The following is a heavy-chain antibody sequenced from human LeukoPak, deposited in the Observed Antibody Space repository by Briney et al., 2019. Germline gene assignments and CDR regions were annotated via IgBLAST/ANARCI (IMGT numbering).Heavy chain of an antibody. D-gene: IGHD2-21*01. J-gene: IGHJ6*02. CDR3: ALYSNYYYGMDV. Sequence: SETLSLTCTVSGGSISSYYWSWIRQPPGKGLEWIGYIYYSGSTNYNPSLKSRVTISVDTSKNQFSLKLSSVTAADTAVYYCALYSNYYYGMDVWGQGTTVTISS. CDR1: GGSISSYY. CDR2: IYYSGST. V-gene: IGHV4-59*01.